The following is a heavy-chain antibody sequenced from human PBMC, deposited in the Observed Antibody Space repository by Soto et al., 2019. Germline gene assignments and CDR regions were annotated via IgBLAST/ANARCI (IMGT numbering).Heavy chain of an antibody. CDR2: IYYSGST. CDR3: ARFPRYSSSWYFDY. D-gene: IGHD6-13*01. Sequence: QVQLQESGPGLVKPSQTLSLTCTVSGGSISSGGYYWSWIRQHPGKGLEWIGYIYYSGSTYYNPSLKSRVTISVDTSKNQFSLKLSSVTAADTAEYYCARFPRYSSSWYFDYWGQGTLVTVSS. J-gene: IGHJ4*02. CDR1: GGSISSGGYY. V-gene: IGHV4-31*03.